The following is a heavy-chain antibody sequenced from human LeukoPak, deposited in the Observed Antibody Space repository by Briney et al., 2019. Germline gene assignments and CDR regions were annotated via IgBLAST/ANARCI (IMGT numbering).Heavy chain of an antibody. CDR2: ISYDGNNK. CDR1: GFTFSSYA. CDR3: AREDQWLAFDY. D-gene: IGHD6-19*01. V-gene: IGHV3-30*04. Sequence: GGSLRLSCAASGFTFSSYAMHWVRQAPGKGLEWVAVISYDGNNKYYADSVKGRFTISRDNSKNTLYLQMNSLRAEDTAVYYCAREDQWLAFDYWGQGTLVTVSS. J-gene: IGHJ4*02.